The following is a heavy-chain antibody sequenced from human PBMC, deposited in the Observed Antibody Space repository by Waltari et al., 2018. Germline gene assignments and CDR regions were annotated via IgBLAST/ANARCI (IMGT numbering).Heavy chain of an antibody. V-gene: IGHV4-61*02. CDR3: ARDPGGSGSYYSSDYYYGMDV. CDR1: GGSISSNVYY. D-gene: IGHD3-10*01. J-gene: IGHJ6*02. Sequence: QVQLQESGPGLVKPSQTLSLTCIVSGGSISSNVYYWSWIRQPAGKGLEWIGRIYTSGRTNYNPSPKSRVTISVDTSKNQFSLKLSSVTAADTAVYYCARDPGGSGSYYSSDYYYGMDVWGQGTTVTVSS. CDR2: IYTSGRT.